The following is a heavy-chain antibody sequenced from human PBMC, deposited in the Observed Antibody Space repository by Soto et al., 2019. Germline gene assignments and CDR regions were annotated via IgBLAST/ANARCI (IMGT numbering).Heavy chain of an antibody. CDR1: GGSMRNYF. Sequence: SETLSLTCTVSGGSMRNYFWTWIRQPPGKGLEWIGYIHYSGTTSFFPSYNPSLRSRATISDDTPNNQSSPTLLSVTTADTAVYFCAAGEASSRNVGRYYVDFWGQGTLVT. V-gene: IGHV4-59*01. D-gene: IGHD6-13*01. CDR3: AAGEASSRNVGRYYVDF. J-gene: IGHJ4*02. CDR2: IHYSGTT.